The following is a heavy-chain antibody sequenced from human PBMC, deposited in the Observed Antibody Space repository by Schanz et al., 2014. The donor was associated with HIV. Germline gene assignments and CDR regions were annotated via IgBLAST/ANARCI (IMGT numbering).Heavy chain of an antibody. J-gene: IGHJ6*02. V-gene: IGHV1-18*04. CDR3: ARGARYGMDV. Sequence: QVQLVQSGAEVKKPGSSVKVSCKASGGTFSSYTITWVRQAPGQGLEWMGWISAYNGKTNYARKVQGRVTMTTDTSTTTAYMELRSLRSDDTAVYYCARGARYGMDVWGQGTTVTVSS. CDR2: ISAYNGKT. CDR1: GGTFSSYT.